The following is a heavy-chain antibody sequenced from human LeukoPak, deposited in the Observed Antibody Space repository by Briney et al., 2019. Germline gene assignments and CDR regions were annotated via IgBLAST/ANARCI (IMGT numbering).Heavy chain of an antibody. Sequence: SVKVSCKASGYTFTSYGISWVRQAPGQGLEWMGGIIPIFGTANYAQKFQGRVTITADESTSTAYMELSSLRSEDTAVYYCARDHGGSYPLDYWGQGTLVTVSS. CDR1: GYTFTSYG. D-gene: IGHD1-26*01. V-gene: IGHV1-69*13. CDR2: IIPIFGTA. J-gene: IGHJ4*02. CDR3: ARDHGGSYPLDY.